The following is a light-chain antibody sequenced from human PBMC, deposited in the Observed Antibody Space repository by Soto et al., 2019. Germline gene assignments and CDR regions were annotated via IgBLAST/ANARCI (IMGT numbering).Light chain of an antibody. CDR2: AAS. CDR1: QGIGNY. J-gene: IGKJ2*01. Sequence: DIQMTQSPSSLSASVGDRVTITCRASQGIGNYLAWFQQQPGKAPKSLIFAASSLQSGVPSKFSGSGSGTDXXLXXXXLQPXDFXXXXXXXYNSYPYTFGQGTKLELK. CDR3: XXYNSYPYT. V-gene: IGKV1-16*02.